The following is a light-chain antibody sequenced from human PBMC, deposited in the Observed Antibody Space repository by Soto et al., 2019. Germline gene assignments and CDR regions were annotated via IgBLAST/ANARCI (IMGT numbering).Light chain of an antibody. J-gene: IGKJ1*01. V-gene: IGKV1-6*01. CDR2: AAS. CDR1: QDIRND. Sequence: AIQISHSPSSLSASVGDRVTITCRASQDIRNDLVWYHQKPGKAPKLLIYAASTLRSGVPSRFSGSGSGTDFTLTISSLQPEDFATYYCLEDYNCPRTFGQGTKVDNK. CDR3: LEDYNCPRT.